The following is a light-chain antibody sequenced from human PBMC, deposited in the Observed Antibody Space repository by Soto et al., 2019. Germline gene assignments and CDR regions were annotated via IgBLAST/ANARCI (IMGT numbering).Light chain of an antibody. V-gene: IGKV1-5*01. CDR3: QQYNSYSRT. CDR2: DAS. J-gene: IGKJ1*01. Sequence: DIQMTQSPSTLSASVGDRVTITCRASPGVNSWLAWYQQKPGRAPKLLIYDASTLESGVPSRFSGSGSGTEFTLTINSLPSDDFAIYYCQQYNSYSRTFGQGTKVEIK. CDR1: PGVNSW.